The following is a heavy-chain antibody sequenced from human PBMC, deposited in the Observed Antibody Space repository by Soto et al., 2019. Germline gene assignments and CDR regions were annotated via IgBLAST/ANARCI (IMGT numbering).Heavy chain of an antibody. J-gene: IGHJ6*03. CDR1: GGTFSSYT. CDR3: ASPGSGYYYFMDV. CDR2: IIPILGIA. Sequence: QVQLVQSGAEVKKPGSSVKVSCKASGGTFSSYTISWVRQAPGQGLEWMGRIIPILGIANYAQKFQGRVTITADKSTSTAYMELSSLRSEDTAVYYGASPGSGYYYFMDVLVKWTTVTVSS. D-gene: IGHD3-10*01. V-gene: IGHV1-69*02.